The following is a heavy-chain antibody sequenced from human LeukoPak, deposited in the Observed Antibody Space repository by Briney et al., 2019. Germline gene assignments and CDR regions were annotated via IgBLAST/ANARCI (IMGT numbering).Heavy chain of an antibody. D-gene: IGHD3-10*01. CDR3: AAESRFDYGSGSYYGMDV. J-gene: IGHJ6*04. V-gene: IGHV1-58*01. Sequence: SVKVSCKASGFTFTTSDVQWVRQARGQRPEWIGWIVVDSGNTNYAQKFQERVTITRDMSTSTAYMELSSLRSEDTAVYYCAAESRFDYGSGSYYGMDVWGKGTTVTVSS. CDR1: GFTFTTSD. CDR2: IVVDSGNT.